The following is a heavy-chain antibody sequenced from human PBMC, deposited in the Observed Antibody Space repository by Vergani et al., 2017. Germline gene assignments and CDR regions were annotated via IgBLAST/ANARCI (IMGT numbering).Heavy chain of an antibody. Sequence: EVQLVESGGGLVQPGGSLRLSCAASGSTFSSYAMNWVRQAPGKGLEWVSSISGNNDDVYYADSVKGRFTISRDNAKNSLYLEMNSLRFEDTAVYFCTKGSVYYHDSAGHGYDPYTGFDLWGQGTLVTVSS. D-gene: IGHD5-12*01. J-gene: IGHJ3*01. CDR1: GSTFSSYA. V-gene: IGHV3-21*04. CDR2: ISGNNDDV. CDR3: TKGSVYYHDSAGHGYDPYTGFDL.